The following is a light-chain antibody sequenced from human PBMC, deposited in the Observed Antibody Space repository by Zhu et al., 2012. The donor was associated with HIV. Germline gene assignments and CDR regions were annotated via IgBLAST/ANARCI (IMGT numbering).Light chain of an antibody. J-gene: IGKJ2*01. CDR2: SAS. Sequence: EIVLTQSPGTLSLSPGERATLSCRASQSVSGSYLAWYRQKPGQAPKLLMYSASSRATGIPDRFSGSGSGTDFTLTISRLEPEDVAVYYCQQFGSSPYTFGQGTKLEIK. CDR3: QQFGSSPYT. V-gene: IGKV3-20*01. CDR1: QSVSGSY.